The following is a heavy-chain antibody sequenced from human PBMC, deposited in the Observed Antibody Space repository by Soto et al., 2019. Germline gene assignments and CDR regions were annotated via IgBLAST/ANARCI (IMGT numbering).Heavy chain of an antibody. CDR1: GGSISSYY. D-gene: IGHD2-8*02. V-gene: IGHV4-59*08. Sequence: SETLSLTCTVSGGSISSYYWSWIRQPPGKGLEWIGCIYYSGSTYYNPSLKSRVTISVDTSKNQFSLKLSSVTAADPAVYYCARHLNWFYYFDYWGQGTLVTVSS. CDR2: IYYSGST. CDR3: ARHLNWFYYFDY. J-gene: IGHJ4*02.